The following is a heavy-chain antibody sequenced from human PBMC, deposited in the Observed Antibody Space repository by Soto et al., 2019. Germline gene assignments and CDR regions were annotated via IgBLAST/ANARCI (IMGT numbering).Heavy chain of an antibody. D-gene: IGHD6-13*01. CDR1: GYTFTSYG. CDR3: ARECSSSWYSGWDAFDI. CDR2: NSAYNGNT. Sequence: QVQLVQSGAEVKKPGASVKVSCKASGYTFTSYGISWVRQAPGQGLEWMGWNSAYNGNTNYAQKLQGRVTMTTDTSTSTAYMELRSLRSDDTAVYYCARECSSSWYSGWDAFDIWGQGTMVTVSS. J-gene: IGHJ3*02. V-gene: IGHV1-18*01.